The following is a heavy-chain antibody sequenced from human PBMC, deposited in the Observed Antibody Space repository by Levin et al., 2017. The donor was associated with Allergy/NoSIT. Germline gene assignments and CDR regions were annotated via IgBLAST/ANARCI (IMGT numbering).Heavy chain of an antibody. D-gene: IGHD2-15*01. V-gene: IGHV3-66*01. CDR1: GITVSSHY. CDR2: IYSGGTT. CDR3: TRSRDCSTGACYRGVFDY. J-gene: IGHJ4*02. Sequence: ETLSLTCEASGITVSSHYMSWVRQAPGRGLEWVSSIYSGGTTYYADSVRGRFTISRDNSRDNSKNTLYLQVNTLRAEDTAVYYCTRSRDCSTGACYRGVFDYWGPGIVVSVSS.